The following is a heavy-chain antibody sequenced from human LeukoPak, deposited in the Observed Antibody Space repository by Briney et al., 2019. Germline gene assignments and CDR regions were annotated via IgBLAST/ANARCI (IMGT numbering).Heavy chain of an antibody. CDR1: GFTVSSNY. D-gene: IGHD3-22*01. CDR2: IYSGGST. J-gene: IGHJ3*02. CDR3: GRRSSSGYDDAFDI. Sequence: GGSLRLSCAASGFTVSSNYMSWVRQAPGKGLEWVSVIYSGGSTYYADSVKGRFTISRDNSKNTLYIQMNSLRAEDTAVYYCGRRSSSGYDDAFDIWGQGTMVTVSS. V-gene: IGHV3-66*01.